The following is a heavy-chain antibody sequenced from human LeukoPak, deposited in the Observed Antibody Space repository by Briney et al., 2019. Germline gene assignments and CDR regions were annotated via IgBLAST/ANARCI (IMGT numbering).Heavy chain of an antibody. V-gene: IGHV4-34*01. CDR3: ARGRRFTHYYDSSGYSANYYMDV. Sequence: PSETLSLTCAVYGGSFSGYYWSWLRQPPGKGLEWIGEINHSGSTDYNPSLKSRVTISGDTSKHQLSLKLSSVTAADTAVYYCARGRRFTHYYDSSGYSANYYMDVWGKGTTVTASS. CDR1: GGSFSGYY. J-gene: IGHJ6*03. CDR2: INHSGST. D-gene: IGHD3-22*01.